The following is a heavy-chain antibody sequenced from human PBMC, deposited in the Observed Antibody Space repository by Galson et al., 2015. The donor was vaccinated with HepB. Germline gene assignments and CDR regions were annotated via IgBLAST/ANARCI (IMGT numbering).Heavy chain of an antibody. D-gene: IGHD2-15*01. J-gene: IGHJ5*02. V-gene: IGHV3-23*01. Sequence: SLRLSCAASGFTFSSYAMSWVRQAPGKGLEWVSTIYGSGGSTYYADSVKGRFTISRDNYKNTLYLQMNSLRAEDTAVYYCAKGGRYCGGGSCYNSPFVPCGQGTLVTVSS. CDR3: AKGGRYCGGGSCYNSPFVP. CDR2: IYGSGGST. CDR1: GFTFSSYA.